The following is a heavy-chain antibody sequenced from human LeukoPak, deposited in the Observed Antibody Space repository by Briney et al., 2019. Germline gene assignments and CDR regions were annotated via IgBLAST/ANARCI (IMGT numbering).Heavy chain of an antibody. J-gene: IGHJ4*02. CDR3: TRGSGAFSPFGF. Sequence: SGTLSLTCAVSGGSILTTNWWSWVRQPPGKGLEWIGEVHLSGASNYNPSLKSRVNMSIDKSKNQLSLELTSVTAADTAIYYCTRGSGAFSPFGFWGQGTLVTVSS. V-gene: IGHV4-4*02. CDR2: VHLSGAS. CDR1: GGSILTTNW. D-gene: IGHD1-26*01.